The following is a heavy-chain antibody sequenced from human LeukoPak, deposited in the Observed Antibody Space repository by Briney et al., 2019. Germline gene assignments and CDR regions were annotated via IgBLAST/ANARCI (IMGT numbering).Heavy chain of an antibody. CDR3: ARGEYDILTGYYLFDY. Sequence: PSETLSLTCAVYGGSFSGYYWSWIRQPPGKGLEWIGEINHSGSTNYNPSLKSRVTISVDTSKNQFSLKLSSATAADTAVYYCARGEYDILTGYYLFDYWGQGTLVTVSS. V-gene: IGHV4-34*01. J-gene: IGHJ4*02. CDR2: INHSGST. D-gene: IGHD3-9*01. CDR1: GGSFSGYY.